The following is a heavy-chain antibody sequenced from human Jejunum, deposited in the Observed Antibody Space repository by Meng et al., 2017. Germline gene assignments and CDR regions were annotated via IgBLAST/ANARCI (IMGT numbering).Heavy chain of an antibody. J-gene: IGHJ4*02. V-gene: IGHV1-3*01. Sequence: VPAGAGVEEPGASVKVSGDTSGHCFVSCTVHWVRQAPGPSLEWLGEINSVTGDTKYSQTFQGGVTITWHISTSADHMELHTQRPKDTAVYYYATGKALPSVIFPTLDHWGQGTLVTVSS. CDR2: INSVTGDT. CDR1: GHCFVSCT. D-gene: IGHD3/OR15-3a*01. CDR3: ATGKALPSVIFPTLDH.